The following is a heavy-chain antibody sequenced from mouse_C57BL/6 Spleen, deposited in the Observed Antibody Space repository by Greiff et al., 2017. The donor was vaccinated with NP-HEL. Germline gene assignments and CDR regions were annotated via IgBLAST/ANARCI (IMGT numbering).Heavy chain of an antibody. D-gene: IGHD2-4*01. J-gene: IGHJ4*01. CDR1: GYAFTNYL. V-gene: IGHV1-54*01. CDR2: INPGSGGT. CDR3: ASWGYDYDDAMDY. Sequence: VQLQQSGAELVRPGTSVKVSCKASGYAFTNYLIEWVKQRPGQGLEWIGVINPGSGGTNYNEKFKGKATLTADKSSSTAYMQLSSLTSEDSAVYFCASWGYDYDDAMDYWGQGTSVTVSS.